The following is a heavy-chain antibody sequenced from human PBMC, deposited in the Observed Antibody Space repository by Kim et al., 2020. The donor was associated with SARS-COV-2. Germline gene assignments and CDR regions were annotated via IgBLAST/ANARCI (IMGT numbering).Heavy chain of an antibody. V-gene: IGHV3-11*06. J-gene: IGHJ3*02. Sequence: GKGRSTSSKDNAKNSLYLQMNSLRAEDTAVYYCERIIAAAGTEGDAFDIWGQGTMVTVSS. D-gene: IGHD6-13*01. CDR3: ERIIAAAGTEGDAFDI.